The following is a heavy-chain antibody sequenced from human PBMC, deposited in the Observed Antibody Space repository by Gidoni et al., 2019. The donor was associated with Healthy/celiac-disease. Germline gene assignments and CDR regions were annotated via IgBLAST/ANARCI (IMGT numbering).Heavy chain of an antibody. D-gene: IGHD4-17*01. CDR2: IYYSGST. CDR3: ARGDDYGLGMDV. Sequence: QVQLQESGPGLVKPSHTLSLTCTVSRGSISSGGYYWSWIRQHPGKGLEWIGYIYYSGSTYYNPSLKSRVTISVDTSKNQFSLKRSSVTAADTAVYYCARGDDYGLGMDVWGQGTTVTVSS. J-gene: IGHJ6*02. V-gene: IGHV4-31*03. CDR1: RGSISSGGYY.